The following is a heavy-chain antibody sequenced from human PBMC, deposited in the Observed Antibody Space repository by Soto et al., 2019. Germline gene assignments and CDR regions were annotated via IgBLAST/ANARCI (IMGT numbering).Heavy chain of an antibody. CDR2: VGPILGKA. V-gene: IGHV1-69*10. CDR1: GGTFSSYA. Sequence: SVTVSGQASGGTFSSYAISLVRRSRGQGLGGMGGVGPILGKANYAQKFQGRVTITAAESTSTAYMELSSLRSEDTAVYYCARDPSLAGGRGWYSGPTPFGSWFDPWGQGTLVTVSS. J-gene: IGHJ5*02. CDR3: ARDPSLAGGRGWYSGPTPFGSWFDP. D-gene: IGHD6-13*01.